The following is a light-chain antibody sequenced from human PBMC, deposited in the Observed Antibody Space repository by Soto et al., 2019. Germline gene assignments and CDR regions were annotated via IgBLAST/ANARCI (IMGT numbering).Light chain of an antibody. J-gene: IGKJ1*01. CDR2: KAY. CDR1: HTISRW. CDR3: QQYNSG. Sequence: IQMTQSPSTLSASVGDTVTITCRASHTISRWMAWYQHKPGKAPKLLIYKAYSLESGVPSRFSGSGSGTEFTLTISSLQPDDFATYYCQQYNSGFGQGTKVEVK. V-gene: IGKV1-5*03.